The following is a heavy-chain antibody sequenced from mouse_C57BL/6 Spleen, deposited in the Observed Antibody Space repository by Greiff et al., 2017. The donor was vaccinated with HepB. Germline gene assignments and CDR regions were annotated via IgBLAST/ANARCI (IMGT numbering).Heavy chain of an antibody. CDR1: GYTFTSYW. D-gene: IGHD1-1*01. CDR2: IHPNSGST. CDR3: ARGYYGSSSYYYAMDY. Sequence: QVQLKQPGAELVKPGASVKLSCKASGYTFTSYWMHWVKQRPGQGLEWIGMIHPNSGSTNYNEKFKSKATLTVDKSSSTAYMQLSSLTSEDSAVYYCARGYYGSSSYYYAMDYWGQGTSVTVSS. J-gene: IGHJ4*01. V-gene: IGHV1-64*01.